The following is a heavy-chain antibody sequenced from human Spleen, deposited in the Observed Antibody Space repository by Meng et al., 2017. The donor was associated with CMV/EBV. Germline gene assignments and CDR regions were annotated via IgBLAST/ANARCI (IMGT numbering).Heavy chain of an antibody. CDR1: GFTVSSNY. CDR2: IYSGGST. CDR3: ARLQTLWPKGAFDI. Sequence: GESLKISCAASGFTVSSNYMSWVRQAPGKGLEWVSVIYSGGSTYYADSVKGRFTISRDNSKNTLYLQMNSLSAEDTAVYYCARLQTLWPKGAFDIWGQGTMVTVSS. D-gene: IGHD3-10*01. J-gene: IGHJ3*02. V-gene: IGHV3-53*01.